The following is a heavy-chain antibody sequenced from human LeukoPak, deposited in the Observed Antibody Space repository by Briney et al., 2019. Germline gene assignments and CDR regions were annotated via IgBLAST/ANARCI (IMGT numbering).Heavy chain of an antibody. D-gene: IGHD4-17*01. CDR2: IITYNIHT. Sequence: ASVKVSCKGSGFTFSTFAISWVRQAPGQGLEWMGWIITYNIHTNYAQTFQDRVTMTADTSTRTAYMELRRLRSDVTVVYYCAKTTMTSEEYSYFYMGVWGKGTTVTVSS. CDR1: GFTFSTFA. J-gene: IGHJ6*03. V-gene: IGHV1-18*01. CDR3: AKTTMTSEEYSYFYMGV.